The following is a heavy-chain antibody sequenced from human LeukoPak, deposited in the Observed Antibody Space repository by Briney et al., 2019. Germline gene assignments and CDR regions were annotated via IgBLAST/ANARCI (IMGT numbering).Heavy chain of an antibody. CDR3: ARDQGAALHRRVGRKQWLVHDAFDI. J-gene: IGHJ3*02. CDR1: GYTFTGYY. Sequence: ASVKVSCKASGYTFTGYYMHWVRQSPGQGLEWMGIINPSGGSTSYAQKFQGRVTMTRDTSTSTVYMELSSLRSEDTAVYYCARDQGAALHRRVGRKQWLVHDAFDIWGQGTMVTVSS. D-gene: IGHD6-19*01. CDR2: INPSGGST. V-gene: IGHV1-46*01.